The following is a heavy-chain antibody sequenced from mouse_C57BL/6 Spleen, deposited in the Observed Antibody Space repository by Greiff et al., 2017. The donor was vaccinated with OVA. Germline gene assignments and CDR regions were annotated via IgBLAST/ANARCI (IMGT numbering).Heavy chain of an antibody. CDR3: ARDGSSYEGFDY. CDR1: GYTFTSYW. Sequence: QVQLQQPGAELVRPGTSVKLSCKASGYTFTSYWMHWVKQRPGQGLEWIGVIDPSDSYTNYNQKFKGKATLTVDTSSSTAYMQLSSLTSEDSAVYYCARDGSSYEGFDYWGQGTTLTVSS. V-gene: IGHV1-59*01. J-gene: IGHJ2*01. D-gene: IGHD1-1*01. CDR2: IDPSDSYT.